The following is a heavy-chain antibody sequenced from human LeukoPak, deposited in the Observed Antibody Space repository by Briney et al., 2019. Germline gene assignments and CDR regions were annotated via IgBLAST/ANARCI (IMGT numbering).Heavy chain of an antibody. CDR3: ARGVVATVTPRWYFDL. CDR2: IGTAGDT. J-gene: IGHJ2*01. V-gene: IGHV3-13*01. CDR1: GFTFSSYD. D-gene: IGHD4-17*01. Sequence: GGSLRLSCAGSGFTFSSYDMHWVRQATGKGLEWVSAIGTAGDTYYPGSVKGRFTISRENAKNSLYLQMNSLRAGDTAVYYCARGVVATVTPRWYFDLSGRGTLVTVSS.